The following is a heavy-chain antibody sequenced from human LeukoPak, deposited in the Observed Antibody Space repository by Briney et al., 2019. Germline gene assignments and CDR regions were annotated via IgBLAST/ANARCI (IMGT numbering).Heavy chain of an antibody. J-gene: IGHJ4*02. D-gene: IGHD4-17*01. CDR3: AKDFGDYGDYFDY. Sequence: GGSLRLSCAASGFTISSYGVHWVRQAPGKGLEWVAVISYDGSNKYYADSVKGRFTISRDNSKNTLYLQMNSLRAEDTAVYYCAKDFGDYGDYFDYWGQGTLVTVSS. CDR2: ISYDGSNK. CDR1: GFTISSYG. V-gene: IGHV3-30*18.